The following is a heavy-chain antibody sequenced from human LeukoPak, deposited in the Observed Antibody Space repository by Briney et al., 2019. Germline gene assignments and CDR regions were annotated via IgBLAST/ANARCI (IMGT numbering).Heavy chain of an antibody. D-gene: IGHD6-13*01. CDR3: ARGVAAAGTTLDY. CDR2: IYSGGTT. Sequence: GGSLRLSCAASGFTVSSGYMTWVRQAPGKGLEWVSVIYSGGTTYYADSVKGRFTISRDNSKNTLYLQMNSLRDEDTAVYYCARGVAAAGTTLDYWGQGTLVTVSS. V-gene: IGHV3-66*01. J-gene: IGHJ4*02. CDR1: GFTVSSGY.